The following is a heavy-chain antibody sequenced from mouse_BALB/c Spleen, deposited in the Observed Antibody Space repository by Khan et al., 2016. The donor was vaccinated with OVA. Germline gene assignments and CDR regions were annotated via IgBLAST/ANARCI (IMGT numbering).Heavy chain of an antibody. Sequence: EVQLQESGPGLVKPSESLTLSCTASGYSFTSDYVSYLLRQLAGNKLWFTSIISYSGNTNYNPYIKSRITITQDTTKNQFFLQLNYVTSEDTATYYCARGYGGDFAYWGQGTTVTVSA. CDR2: ISYSGNT. CDR3: ARGYGGDFAY. J-gene: IGHJ2*01. D-gene: IGHD1-1*02. CDR1: GYSFTSDYV. V-gene: IGHV3-2*02.